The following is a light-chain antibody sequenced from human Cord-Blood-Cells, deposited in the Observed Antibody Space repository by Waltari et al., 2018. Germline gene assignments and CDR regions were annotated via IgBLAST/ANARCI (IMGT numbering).Light chain of an antibody. CDR3: QQYNNWPLT. V-gene: IGKV3-15*01. CDR1: QSVSSK. CDR2: GAS. J-gene: IGKJ3*01. Sequence: EIVMTQSPATPSVSPGERATLSCRASQSVSSKLAWYQQKPGQAPRLLIYGASTRATGIPARFSGSGSGTEFTLAISSLQSEDFAVYYCQQYNNWPLTFGPGTKVDIK.